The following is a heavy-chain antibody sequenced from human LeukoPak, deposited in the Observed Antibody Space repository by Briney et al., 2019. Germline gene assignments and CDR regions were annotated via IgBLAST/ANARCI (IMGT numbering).Heavy chain of an antibody. D-gene: IGHD6-13*01. Sequence: ASAKVSCKASGYTFTSYYMHWVRQAPGQGLEWMGIINPSGGSTSYAQKFQGRVTMTRDTSTSTVYMELSSLRSEDTAVYYCARDIAAAGYYYGMDVWGQGTTVTVSS. CDR1: GYTFTSYY. J-gene: IGHJ6*02. CDR2: INPSGGST. CDR3: ARDIAAAGYYYGMDV. V-gene: IGHV1-46*01.